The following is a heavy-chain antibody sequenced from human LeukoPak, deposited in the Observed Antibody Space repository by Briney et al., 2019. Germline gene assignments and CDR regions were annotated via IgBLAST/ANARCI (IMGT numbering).Heavy chain of an antibody. J-gene: IGHJ4*02. D-gene: IGHD6-13*01. CDR2: IYTSGST. CDR3: ARETYSSSAYYFDY. CDR1: GGSISSYY. Sequence: SETLSLTCTVSGGSISSYYWSWIRQPAGRGLEWIGRIYTSGSTNYNPSLKSRVTMSVDTSKNQFSLKLSSVTAADTAVYYCARETYSSSAYYFDYWGQGTLVTVSS. V-gene: IGHV4-4*07.